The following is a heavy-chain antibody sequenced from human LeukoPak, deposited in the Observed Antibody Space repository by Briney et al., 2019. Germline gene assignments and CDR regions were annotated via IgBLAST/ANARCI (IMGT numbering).Heavy chain of an antibody. CDR3: ATEARGTGDAFDL. CDR1: GFTFNNYA. J-gene: IGHJ3*01. V-gene: IGHV3-33*01. D-gene: IGHD3-16*01. Sequence: GGSLRLSCATSGFTFNNYAMHWVRQAPGKGLEWVAIIWHDGSDRYYTNSVRGRFTISRDDSKNTLYLQMNSLRVEDTAVYFCATEARGTGDAFDLWGRGTMVTVSS. CDR2: IWHDGSDR.